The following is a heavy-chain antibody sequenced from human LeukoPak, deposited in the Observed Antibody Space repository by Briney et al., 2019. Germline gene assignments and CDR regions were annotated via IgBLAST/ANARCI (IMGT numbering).Heavy chain of an antibody. CDR2: ISGSGGVT. D-gene: IGHD6-19*01. CDR1: GITFNNYA. CDR3: AKSVGWVKYYFDY. V-gene: IGHV3-23*01. Sequence: VGTLRLSCAASGITFNNYAMGWVRQAPGKGLGWVLDISGSGGVTHYADSVKGRFTISRDNSKNTLYLQMNSLGAEDTAVYYCAKSVGWVKYYFDYWGQGTLVTVSS. J-gene: IGHJ4*02.